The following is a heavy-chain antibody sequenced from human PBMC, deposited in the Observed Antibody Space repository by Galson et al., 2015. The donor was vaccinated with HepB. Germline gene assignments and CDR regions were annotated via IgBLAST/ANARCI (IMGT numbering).Heavy chain of an antibody. J-gene: IGHJ4*02. CDR1: GFTFSDYY. D-gene: IGHD4-17*01. V-gene: IGHV3-11*06. Sequence: SLRLSCAVSGFTFSDYYMSWIRRAPGKGLEWISYISSSSLYTNYADSVKGRFTISRDNAKNSLYLQISSARAEDTALYYCARVADADYGDHSHFDYWGQGTLVTVSS. CDR3: ARVADADYGDHSHFDY. CDR2: ISSSSLYT.